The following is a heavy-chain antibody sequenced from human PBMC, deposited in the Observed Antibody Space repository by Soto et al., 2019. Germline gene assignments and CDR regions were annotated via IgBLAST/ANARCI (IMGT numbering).Heavy chain of an antibody. CDR1: GGSISSYY. D-gene: IGHD3-3*01. CDR3: ARDVVQRRFSAFWSHP. J-gene: IGHJ5*02. CDR2: IYTSGST. Sequence: PSETLSLTCTVSGGSISSYYWSWIRQPAGKGLEWIGRIYTSGSTNYNPSLKSRVTMSVDTSKNQFSLKLSSVTAADTAVYYCARDVVQRRFSAFWSHPWGQGAMVTV. V-gene: IGHV4-4*07.